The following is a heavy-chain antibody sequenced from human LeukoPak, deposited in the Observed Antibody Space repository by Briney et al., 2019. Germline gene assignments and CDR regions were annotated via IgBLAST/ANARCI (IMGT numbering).Heavy chain of an antibody. Sequence: SVKVSCKASGGTFSSYAISWVRQAPGQGLEWMGRIIPIFGTANYAQKFQGRVTITTDESTSTAYMELSSLRSEDTAVYYSAIARPTYYYESSGSANAFDIWGQGTMVTVSS. J-gene: IGHJ3*02. V-gene: IGHV1-69*05. CDR3: AIARPTYYYESSGSANAFDI. CDR2: IIPIFGTA. D-gene: IGHD3-22*01. CDR1: GGTFSSYA.